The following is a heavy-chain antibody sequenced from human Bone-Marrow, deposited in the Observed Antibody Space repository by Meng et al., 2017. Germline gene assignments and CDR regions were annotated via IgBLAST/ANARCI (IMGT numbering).Heavy chain of an antibody. CDR2: INPKSGDT. CDR3: ARDEDISAAGKLFGDY. V-gene: IGHV1-2*06. J-gene: IGHJ4*02. Sequence: VQQEQTGGAVANPGAPAQAPCTPPGYDSPEDYRRWVRRAPGQVLERMGRINPKSGDTHYAHKFQAKVTMSSDTTISTAYMELSGLRSDDTAMYYCARDEDISAAGKLFGDYWGQGTLVTVSS. CDR1: GYDSPEDY. D-gene: IGHD6-25*01.